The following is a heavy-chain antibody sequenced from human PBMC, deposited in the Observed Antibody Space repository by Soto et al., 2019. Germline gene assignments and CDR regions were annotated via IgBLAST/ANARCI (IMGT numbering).Heavy chain of an antibody. CDR1: GFTFSSYS. Sequence: EVQLVESGGGLVKPGGSLRLSCAASGFTFSSYSMNWVRQAPGKGLEWVSSISSSSSYIYYADSVKGRFTISRDNAKNSLYLQMNSLRAEDMAVYYCARDGRVSRMDYYDSSGYYRPFDYWGQGTLVTVSS. J-gene: IGHJ4*02. D-gene: IGHD3-22*01. CDR3: ARDGRVSRMDYYDSSGYYRPFDY. V-gene: IGHV3-21*01. CDR2: ISSSSSYI.